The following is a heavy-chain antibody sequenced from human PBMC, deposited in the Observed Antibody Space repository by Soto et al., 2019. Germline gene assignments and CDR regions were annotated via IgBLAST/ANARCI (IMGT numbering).Heavy chain of an antibody. V-gene: IGHV5-51*01. CDR2: IYPGDSDT. D-gene: IGHD1-26*01. CDR1: GYSFTSYW. CDR3: ARRSATTPAYCYGMDV. Sequence: GESLKISCKGSGYSFTSYWIGWVRQMPGKGLEWMGIIYPGDSDTRYSPSFQGQVTISADKSISTAYLQWSSLKASDTAMYYCARRSATTPAYCYGMDVWGQGTTVTVSS. J-gene: IGHJ6*02.